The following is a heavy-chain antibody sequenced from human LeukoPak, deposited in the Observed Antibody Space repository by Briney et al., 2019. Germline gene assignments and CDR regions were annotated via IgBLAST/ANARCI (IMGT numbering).Heavy chain of an antibody. D-gene: IGHD2-2*02. CDR2: IITIFGTA. V-gene: IGHV1-69*13. J-gene: IGHJ6*04. CDR1: GGTFSSYD. Sequence: ASVKVSCKASGGTFSSYDISWVRQAPGQGLEWMGGIITIFGTANYAQKFQGRFTITAHESTSTAYIELSRQRSEHTAVYYCAIPQLGHCSCPRCYTRLETAMHVWGKGTTVTVSS. CDR3: AIPQLGHCSCPRCYTRLETAMHV.